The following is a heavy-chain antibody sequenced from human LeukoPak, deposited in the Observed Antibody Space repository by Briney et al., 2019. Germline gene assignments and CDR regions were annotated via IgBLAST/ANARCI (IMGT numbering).Heavy chain of an antibody. J-gene: IGHJ6*02. CDR2: ISAYNGNT. Sequence: ASVKVSCKASGYTFTSYGISWVRQAPGQGLEWMGWISAYNGNTNYAQKLQGRVTMTRNTSISTAYMELSSLRSEDTAVYYCARASITYDFWSGYFFYYYYGMDVWGQGTTVTVSS. V-gene: IGHV1-18*01. CDR3: ARASITYDFWSGYFFYYYYGMDV. CDR1: GYTFTSYG. D-gene: IGHD3-3*01.